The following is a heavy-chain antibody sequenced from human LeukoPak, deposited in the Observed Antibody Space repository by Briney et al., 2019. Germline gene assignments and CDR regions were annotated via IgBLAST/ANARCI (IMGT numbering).Heavy chain of an antibody. V-gene: IGHV4-39*07. CDR1: GGSISSSSYY. D-gene: IGHD6-19*01. Sequence: PSETLSLTCTVSGGSISSSSYYWGWIRQPPGKGLEWIGSIYYSGSTYYNPSLKSRVTISVDTSKNQFSLKLSSVTAADTAVYYCARTSAEWLFDYWGQGTLVTVSS. J-gene: IGHJ4*02. CDR3: ARTSAEWLFDY. CDR2: IYYSGST.